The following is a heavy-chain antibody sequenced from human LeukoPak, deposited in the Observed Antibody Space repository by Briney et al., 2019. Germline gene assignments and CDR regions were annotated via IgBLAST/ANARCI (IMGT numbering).Heavy chain of an antibody. CDR1: GYIFTSYW. CDR3: ARLHPYSSGWYIGADY. D-gene: IGHD6-19*01. V-gene: IGHV5-51*01. J-gene: IGHJ4*02. CDR2: IYPGDSDT. Sequence: GESLKISCKSSGYIFTSYWIGWVRQMPGKGLEWMAIIYPGDSDTRYSPSFRGQVTISADKSITTAYLQWSSLKASDSAIYYCARLHPYSSGWYIGADYWGQGTLVSVSS.